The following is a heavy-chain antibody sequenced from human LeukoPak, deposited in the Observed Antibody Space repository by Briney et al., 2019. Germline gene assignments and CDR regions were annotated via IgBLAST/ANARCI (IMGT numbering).Heavy chain of an antibody. CDR2: IKQDGSEK. CDR1: GFTSSSYW. D-gene: IGHD3-9*01. Sequence: RGSLRLSCAASGFTSSSYWMSWVRQAPGKGLEWVANIKQDGSEKYYVDSVKGRFTISRDNAKNSLYLQMNSLRAEDTAVYYCARDRGPESTYYDILTGYHKGSYAFDICGQGTTVTVSS. J-gene: IGHJ3*02. CDR3: ARDRGPESTYYDILTGYHKGSYAFDI. V-gene: IGHV3-7*01.